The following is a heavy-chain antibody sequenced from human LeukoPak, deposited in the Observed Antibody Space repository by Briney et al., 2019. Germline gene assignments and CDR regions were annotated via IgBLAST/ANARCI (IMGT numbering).Heavy chain of an antibody. J-gene: IGHJ4*02. CDR1: GYTFTSYD. D-gene: IGHD1-26*01. CDR3: ARGRYPKVGATYFDY. CDR2: MNPNSGNT. Sequence: ASVTVSCKASGYTFTSYDINWVRQAPGQGLEWMGWMNPNSGNTGYAQKFQGRVTITRNTSISTAYMELSSLRSEDTAVYYCARGRYPKVGATYFDYWGQGTLVTVAS. V-gene: IGHV1-8*03.